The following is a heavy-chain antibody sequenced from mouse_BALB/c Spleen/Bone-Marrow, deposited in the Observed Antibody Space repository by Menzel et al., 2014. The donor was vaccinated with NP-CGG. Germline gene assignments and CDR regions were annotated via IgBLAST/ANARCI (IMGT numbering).Heavy chain of an antibody. J-gene: IGHJ3*01. V-gene: IGHV1-9*01. Sequence: QVQLQQSGAELMKPGASVKISCKATGYTFSRYWIEWVKQRPGHGLEWIGEILPGSGCTNYNEKFKGKATFTADTSSNTAYMQLSSLTSEDSAVYYCARNYGNYVWFANWGQGTLVTVSA. CDR2: ILPGSGCT. D-gene: IGHD2-1*01. CDR1: GYTFSRYW. CDR3: ARNYGNYVWFAN.